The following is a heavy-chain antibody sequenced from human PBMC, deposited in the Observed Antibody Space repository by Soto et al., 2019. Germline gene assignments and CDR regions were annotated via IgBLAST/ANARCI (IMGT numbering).Heavy chain of an antibody. J-gene: IGHJ5*02. D-gene: IGHD6-19*01. CDR1: GFTFSTYA. Sequence: EVQLLESGGGLVQPGGSLRLSCAASGFTFSTYAMTWVRQAPGKGLEWVSAISGSGGSTFYADSVKGRFTISRDNSKNTLYLQMNSLRVEDTAVYFCAKESEGSGWAWCQGTLVTVSS. CDR3: AKESEGSGWA. CDR2: ISGSGGST. V-gene: IGHV3-23*01.